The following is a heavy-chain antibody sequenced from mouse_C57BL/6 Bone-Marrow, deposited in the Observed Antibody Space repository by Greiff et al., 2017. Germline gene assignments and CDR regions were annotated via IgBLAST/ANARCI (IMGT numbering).Heavy chain of an antibody. V-gene: IGHV1-69*01. D-gene: IGHD1-1*01. CDR3: AREITTVGFAY. CDR2: IDPSDSYT. CDR1: GYTFTSYW. Sequence: QVQLQQPGAELVMPGASVKLSCKASGYTFTSYWMHWVKQRPGQGLEWIGEIDPSDSYTNYNQKFKGKSTLTVDKSSSTAYMQLSSLTSEDSAVYDCAREITTVGFAYWGQGTLVTVSA. J-gene: IGHJ3*01.